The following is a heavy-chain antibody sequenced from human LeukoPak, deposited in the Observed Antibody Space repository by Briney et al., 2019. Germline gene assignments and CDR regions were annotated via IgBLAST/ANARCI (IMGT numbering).Heavy chain of an antibody. CDR1: GFTFSSCG. CDR3: AKGLGGTTEGY. J-gene: IGHJ4*02. D-gene: IGHD4-11*01. Sequence: PGGTLRLSCAASGFTFSSCGMSWVRQAPGKGLEWVSAISGSGGSTYYADSVKGRFTISRDNSKNTLYLQMNSLRAEDTAVYYCAKGLGGTTEGYWGQGTLVTVSS. V-gene: IGHV3-23*01. CDR2: ISGSGGST.